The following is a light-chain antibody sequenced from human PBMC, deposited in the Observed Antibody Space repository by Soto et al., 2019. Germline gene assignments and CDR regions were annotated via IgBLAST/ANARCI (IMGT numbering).Light chain of an antibody. J-gene: IGLJ3*02. Sequence: QSALTQPASVSGSAGQSITISCSGTMRDVGAYNLVSWYQQHPGTAPKLIIYEVRNRPSGIFSRFSGSRSGNTASLTISGHQSEDEGDYYCSAYTARSTLVFGGGTKVTVL. CDR2: EVR. CDR1: MRDVGAYNL. V-gene: IGLV2-14*01. CDR3: SAYTARSTLV.